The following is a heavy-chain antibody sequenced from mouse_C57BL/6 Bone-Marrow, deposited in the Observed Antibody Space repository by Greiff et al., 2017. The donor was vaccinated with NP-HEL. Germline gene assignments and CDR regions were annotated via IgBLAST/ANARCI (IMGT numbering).Heavy chain of an antibody. CDR2: INPSNGGP. J-gene: IGHJ4*01. CDR1: GYTFTSYW. Sequence: QVQLQQPGTELVKPGASVKLSCKASGYTFTSYWMHWVKQRPGQGLEWIGNINPSNGGPNYNEKFKSKATLTVDKSSSTAYMQLSSLTSEDSAVYYCARSHGAHYAMDYWGQGTSVTVSS. CDR3: ARSHGAHYAMDY. V-gene: IGHV1-53*01.